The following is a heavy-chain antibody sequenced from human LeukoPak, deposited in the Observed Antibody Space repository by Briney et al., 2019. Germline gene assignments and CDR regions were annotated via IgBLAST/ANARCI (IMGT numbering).Heavy chain of an antibody. CDR3: AAGKPKYYYYGMDV. V-gene: IGHV1-69*13. CDR1: GGTFSSYA. J-gene: IGHJ6*02. CDR2: IIPIFGTA. Sequence: ASVKVSCKASGGTFSSYAISWVRQAPGQGLEWMGGIIPIFGTANYAQKFQGRVTITADESTSTAYMELSSLRSEDTAVYYCAAGKPKYYYYGMDVWGQGTTVTVSS.